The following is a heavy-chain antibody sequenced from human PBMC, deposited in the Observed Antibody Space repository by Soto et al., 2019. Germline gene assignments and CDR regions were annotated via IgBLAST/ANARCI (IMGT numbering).Heavy chain of an antibody. J-gene: IGHJ4*02. Sequence: WGSLRLSCAASGFTFSDYLMSWVRQAPGKGLEWVANINQNGGERYYVDSVKGRFTISRDNAKNSLYLQMNSLRAEDTAVYYCAKDLRQGITMIVVFRAPRHYFDYWGQGTLVT. D-gene: IGHD3-22*01. CDR1: GFTFSDYL. CDR3: AKDLRQGITMIVVFRAPRHYFDY. CDR2: INQNGGER. V-gene: IGHV3-7*05.